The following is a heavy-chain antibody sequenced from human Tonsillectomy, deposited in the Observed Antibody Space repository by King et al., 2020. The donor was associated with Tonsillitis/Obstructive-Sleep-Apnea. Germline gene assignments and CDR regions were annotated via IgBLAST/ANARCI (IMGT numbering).Heavy chain of an antibody. J-gene: IGHJ6*03. CDR2: ISWNSGSI. Sequence: DVQLVESGGGLVKPGRSLRLSCAASGFTFDDYAMHWVRQAPGKGLEWVSGISWNSGSIDYADSVKGRFTISRDNAKNSLYLQMNSLRAEDTALYYCAKGVDYYSMDVWGKGTTVTVSS. D-gene: IGHD3-16*01. CDR1: GFTFDDYA. V-gene: IGHV3-9*01. CDR3: AKGVDYYSMDV.